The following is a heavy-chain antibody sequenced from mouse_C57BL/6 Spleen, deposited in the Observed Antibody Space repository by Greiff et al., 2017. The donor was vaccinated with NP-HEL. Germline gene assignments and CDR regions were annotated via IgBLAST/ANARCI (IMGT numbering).Heavy chain of an antibody. J-gene: IGHJ4*01. CDR3: ARSLTRDYAMDY. V-gene: IGHV1-69*01. CDR1: GYTFTSYW. D-gene: IGHD1-1*01. CDR2: IDPSDSYT. Sequence: QVQLQQPGAELVMPGASVKLSCKASGYTFTSYWMHWVKQRPGQGLECIGEIDPSDSYTNYNQKFKGKSALTVDKSSSTAYMQLSSLTSEDSAVYYCARSLTRDYAMDYWGQGTSVTVSS.